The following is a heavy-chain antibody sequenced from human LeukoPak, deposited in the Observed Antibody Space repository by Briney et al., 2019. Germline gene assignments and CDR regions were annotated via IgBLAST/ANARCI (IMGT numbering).Heavy chain of an antibody. CDR2: ISWNSGDI. CDR3: VKSVGYATAIRYFDL. V-gene: IGHV3-9*01. Sequence: PGGSLRLSCAASGFSFGGYALHWVRQAPGKGLEWVASISWNSGDIVHADSVKGRFTISRDNAKNSLYLQMDSLRTEDTALYYCVKSVGYATAIRYFDLWGRGTLVTVSS. CDR1: GFSFGGYA. D-gene: IGHD2-21*02. J-gene: IGHJ2*01.